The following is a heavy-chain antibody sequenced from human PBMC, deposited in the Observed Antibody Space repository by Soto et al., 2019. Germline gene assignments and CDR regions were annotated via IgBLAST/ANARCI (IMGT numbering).Heavy chain of an antibody. D-gene: IGHD6-6*01. Sequence: PGGSLRLSCVVSGFSLRTYAMHWVRQAPGKGLEWVAVISYDGTSTNYADSVKGRFTISRDNSKNALYLQMNNLSGEDKGVYYCQRYSGIAARPTDFWGQGTLVTVSS. V-gene: IGHV3-30-3*01. CDR1: GFSLRTYA. CDR3: QRYSGIAARPTDF. CDR2: ISYDGTST. J-gene: IGHJ4*02.